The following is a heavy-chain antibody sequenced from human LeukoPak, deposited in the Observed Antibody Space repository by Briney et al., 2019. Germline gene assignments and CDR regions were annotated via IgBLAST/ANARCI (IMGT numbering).Heavy chain of an antibody. J-gene: IGHJ4*02. D-gene: IGHD6-19*01. CDR3: ARFSSGSGGY. V-gene: IGHV3-48*03. CDR2: ISSSGNTI. CDR1: GFTFSSYE. Sequence: GGSLRLSCAASGFTFSSYEMNWVRQAPGKGLEWVSYISSSGNTIYYADSVKGRFTISRDNAKNSLYLQMNSLRAEDTAVYYCARFSSGSGGYWGQGTLVTVSS.